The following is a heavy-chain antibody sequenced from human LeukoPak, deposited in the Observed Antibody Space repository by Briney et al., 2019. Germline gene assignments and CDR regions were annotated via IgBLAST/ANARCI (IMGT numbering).Heavy chain of an antibody. CDR1: GYTFTNYY. V-gene: IGHV1-46*01. J-gene: IGHJ4*02. CDR3: ARRSPPYCGGDCYLDY. Sequence: ASVKVSCKASGYTFTNYYIYWVRQAPGQGLEWMGIINPSGGSISYAQKFQGRVTMTRDTSTSTVYMELSSLRSEDTAVYYCARRSPPYCGGDCYLDYWGQGTLVTVSS. CDR2: INPSGGSI. D-gene: IGHD2-21*02.